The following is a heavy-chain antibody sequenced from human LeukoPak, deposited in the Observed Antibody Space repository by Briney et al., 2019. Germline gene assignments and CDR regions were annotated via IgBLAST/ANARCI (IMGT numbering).Heavy chain of an antibody. J-gene: IGHJ4*02. D-gene: IGHD6-6*01. V-gene: IGHV3-23*01. Sequence: GGSLRLSCAASGFTFSSHGMDWVRQAPGMGLEWVSGVSPSGDITYYADSVRGRFTISRDNSKNTLYLQMNSLRAEDTAVYYCARHRSSWLIDYWGQGTLVTVSS. CDR2: VSPSGDIT. CDR3: ARHRSSWLIDY. CDR1: GFTFSSHG.